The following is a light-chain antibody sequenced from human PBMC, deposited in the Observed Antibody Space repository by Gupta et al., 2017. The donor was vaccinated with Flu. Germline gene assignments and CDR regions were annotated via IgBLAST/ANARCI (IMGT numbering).Light chain of an antibody. J-gene: IGKJ1*01. CDR1: QSVSSN. CDR3: QQYNNWPPWT. V-gene: IGKV3-15*01. Sequence: ATLSVSPVESITPSCRASQSVSSNLAWYQQKPGQAPRLLIYGASTRATDIPARFSGSGSETEFTLTISSLQSEDFAVYYCQQYNNWPPWTFGQGTKVEIK. CDR2: GAS.